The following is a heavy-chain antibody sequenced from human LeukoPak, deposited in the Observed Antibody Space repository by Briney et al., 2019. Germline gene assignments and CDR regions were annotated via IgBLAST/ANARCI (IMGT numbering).Heavy chain of an antibody. CDR3: ARRGYSYGVYYYMDV. D-gene: IGHD5-18*01. CDR2: IYYSGST. J-gene: IGHJ6*03. CDR1: GGSISSYY. V-gene: IGHV4-59*08. Sequence: SETLSLTCTVSGGSISSYYWSWIRQPPGKGLEWIGYIYYSGSTDYNPSLKSRVTISVDTSKNQFSLKLSSVTAADTAAYYCARRGYSYGVYYYMDVWGKGTTVTVSS.